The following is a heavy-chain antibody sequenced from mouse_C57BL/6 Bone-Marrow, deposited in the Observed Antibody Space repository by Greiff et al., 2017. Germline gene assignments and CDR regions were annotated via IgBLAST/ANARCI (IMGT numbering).Heavy chain of an antibody. J-gene: IGHJ2*01. CDR2: LSYSGST. D-gene: IGHD1-1*01. Sequence: DVKLQESGPGLAKPSQTLSLTCSVTGYSITSDYWNWIRKFPGNKLEYMGYLSYSGSTYYNPSLKSRISITRDTSKNQYYLQLNSVTTEDTATYYCARSVSFITTGFDYWGQGTTLTVSS. CDR3: ARSVSFITTGFDY. CDR1: GYSITSDY. V-gene: IGHV3-8*01.